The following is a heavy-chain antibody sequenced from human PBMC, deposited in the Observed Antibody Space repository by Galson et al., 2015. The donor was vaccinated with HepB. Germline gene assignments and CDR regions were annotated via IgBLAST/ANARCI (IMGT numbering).Heavy chain of an antibody. J-gene: IGHJ3*02. CDR3: ARSCGDCYSGGDDAFDI. V-gene: IGHV1-18*01. CDR2: ISAYNANT. CDR1: SYTFTSYG. Sequence: SVKVSCKASSYTFTSYGISWVRQAPGQGLEWMGWISAYNANTNHAQNFQDRLTMTTDTSTSTAHMELRSLRSDDTAIYYCARSCGDCYSGGDDAFDIWGQGTKVTVSS. D-gene: IGHD2-21*01.